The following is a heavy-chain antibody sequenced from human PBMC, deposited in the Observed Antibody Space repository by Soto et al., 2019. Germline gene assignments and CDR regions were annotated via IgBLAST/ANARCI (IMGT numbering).Heavy chain of an antibody. CDR2: ISSNGGST. D-gene: IGHD6-19*01. Sequence: EVQLVESGGGLVQPGGSLRLSCAASGFTFSSYAMHWVRQAPGKGLEYVSGISSNGGSTHYANSVKGRFTISRDNSKNTRYLKMGSLRAEDMAVYYCARQWLDSYYFDYWGQGTLVTVSS. J-gene: IGHJ4*02. CDR3: ARQWLDSYYFDY. V-gene: IGHV3-64*01. CDR1: GFTFSSYA.